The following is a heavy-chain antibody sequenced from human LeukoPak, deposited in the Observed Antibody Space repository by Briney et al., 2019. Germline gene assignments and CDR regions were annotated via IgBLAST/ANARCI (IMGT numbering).Heavy chain of an antibody. CDR2: IYYSGST. CDR1: GGSISSYY. D-gene: IGHD7-27*01. V-gene: IGHV4-59*01. CDR3: ARKLGEGAFDI. Sequence: SVTLSLTCTVSGGSISSYYWSWIRQPPGKGLEWIGYIYYSGSTNYNPSLKSRVTISVDTSKNQFSLKLSSVTAADTAVYYCARKLGEGAFDIWGQGTMVTVSS. J-gene: IGHJ3*02.